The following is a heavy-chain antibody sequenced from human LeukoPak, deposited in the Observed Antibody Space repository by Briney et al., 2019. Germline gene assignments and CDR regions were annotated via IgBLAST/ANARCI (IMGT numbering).Heavy chain of an antibody. D-gene: IGHD4-23*01. CDR1: GDSINSIIW. J-gene: IGHJ5*02. Sequence: AGTLSLTCAVSGDSINSIIWWSWVRQFPGKGLGGIGEIYQSGKTNYNQSLKSRVTISMDKAKNQFSLKLSSVTAADTAVYYCARRGSMTTVVTAFDPRGQGTLVTVSS. V-gene: IGHV4-4*02. CDR3: ARRGSMTTVVTAFDP. CDR2: IYQSGKT.